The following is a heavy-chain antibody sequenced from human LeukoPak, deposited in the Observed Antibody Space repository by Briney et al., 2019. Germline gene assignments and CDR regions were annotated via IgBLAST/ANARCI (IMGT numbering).Heavy chain of an antibody. CDR2: IYYSGST. CDR3: ARVLSPTYYDFWSGYYMDY. D-gene: IGHD3-3*01. V-gene: IGHV4-59*01. J-gene: IGHJ4*02. CDR1: GGSISSYY. Sequence: SETLSLTCTVSGGSISSYYCSWVRQPPGKGLEWIGYIYYSGSTNYNPSLKSRVTISVDTSKNQFSLKLSSVTAADTAVYYCARVLSPTYYDFWSGYYMDYWGQGTLVTVSS.